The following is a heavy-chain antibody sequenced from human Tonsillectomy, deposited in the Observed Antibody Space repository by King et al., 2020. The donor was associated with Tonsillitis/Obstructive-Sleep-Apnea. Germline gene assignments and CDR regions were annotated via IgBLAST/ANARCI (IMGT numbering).Heavy chain of an antibody. CDR3: AGEGRGVAGAFKI. V-gene: IGHV3-30*04. D-gene: IGHD6-19*01. J-gene: IGHJ3*02. CDR2: ISYDGSDK. CDR1: EFTFSSYA. Sequence: VQLVESGGGVVQPGRSLRLSCAASEFTFSSYAMHWVRQAPGKGLEWVALISYDGSDKFYADSVKGRFTISRDNSKNTLYLQMNSLRTEDTAVYYCAGEGRGVAGAFKIWGPGTMVTVSS.